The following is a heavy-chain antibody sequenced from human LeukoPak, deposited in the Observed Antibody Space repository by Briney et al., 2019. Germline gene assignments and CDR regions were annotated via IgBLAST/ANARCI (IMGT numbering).Heavy chain of an antibody. CDR2: ISGSGGST. J-gene: IGHJ4*02. D-gene: IGHD5-18*01. CDR1: GFPFSSYA. V-gene: IGHV3-23*01. CDR3: AKGYLDTAMAT. Sequence: GGSLILSCAASGFPFSSYAMSWVRQAPGKGLEWVSAISGSGGSTYYADSVKGRFTISRDNSKNTLYLQMNSLRAEDTAVYYCAKGYLDTAMATWGQGTLVTVSS.